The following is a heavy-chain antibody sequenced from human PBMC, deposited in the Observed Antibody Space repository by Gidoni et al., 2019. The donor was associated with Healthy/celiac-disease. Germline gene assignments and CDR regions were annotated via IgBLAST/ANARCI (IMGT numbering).Heavy chain of an antibody. Sequence: QVQLVESGGGVVQPGRSLRLSCAASGFTFSSYAMHWVRQAPGQGLEWVAVISYDGSNKYYADSVKGRFTISRDNSKNTLYLQMNSLRAEDTAVYYCARDGTVGATFESWGQGTLVTVSS. D-gene: IGHD1-26*01. V-gene: IGHV3-30*04. CDR1: GFTFSSYA. CDR2: ISYDGSNK. CDR3: ARDGTVGATFES. J-gene: IGHJ4*02.